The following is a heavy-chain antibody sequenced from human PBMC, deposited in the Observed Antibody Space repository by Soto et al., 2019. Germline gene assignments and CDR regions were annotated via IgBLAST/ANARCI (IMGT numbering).Heavy chain of an antibody. CDR1: GGSFSGYY. D-gene: IGHD3-3*01. CDR3: ARGLLARDFWSAAWSYYFDY. J-gene: IGHJ4*02. V-gene: IGHV4-34*01. CDR2: INHSGST. Sequence: SETLSLTCAVYGGSFSGYYWSWIRQPPGKGLEWIGEINHSGSTNYNPSLKSRVTISVDTSKNQFSLKLSSVTATDTAVYYCARGLLARDFWSAAWSYYFDYWGQGTLVTVSS.